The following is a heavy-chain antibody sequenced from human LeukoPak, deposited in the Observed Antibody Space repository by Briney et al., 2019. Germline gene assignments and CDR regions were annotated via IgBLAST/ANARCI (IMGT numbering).Heavy chain of an antibody. V-gene: IGHV3-23*01. J-gene: IGHJ4*02. CDR1: GFTFSSYA. CDR2: ISGSGGST. Sequence: GGSLRLSCAASGFTFSSYAMSWVRQAPGKGLEWVSAISGSGGSTYYADSVKDRFTISRDNSKNTLYLQMNSLRTEDTAVYYCARRYCGGDCYFDYWGQGTLVAVSS. D-gene: IGHD2-21*02. CDR3: ARRYCGGDCYFDY.